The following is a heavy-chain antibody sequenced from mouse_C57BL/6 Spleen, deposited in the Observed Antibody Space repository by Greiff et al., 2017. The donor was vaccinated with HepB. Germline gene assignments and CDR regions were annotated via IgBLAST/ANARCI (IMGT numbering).Heavy chain of an antibody. CDR3: ARRSWAYFDY. Sequence: VQLQQSGPELVKPGASVKISCKASGYSFTGYYMNWVKQSPEKSLEWIGEINPSTGGTTYNQKFKAKATLTVDKSSSTAYMQLKSLTSEDSAVYYCARRSWAYFDYWGQGTTLTVSS. D-gene: IGHD4-1*01. CDR2: INPSTGGT. CDR1: GYSFTGYY. V-gene: IGHV1-42*01. J-gene: IGHJ2*01.